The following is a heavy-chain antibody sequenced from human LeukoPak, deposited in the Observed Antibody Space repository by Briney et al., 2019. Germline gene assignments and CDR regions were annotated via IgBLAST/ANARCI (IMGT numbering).Heavy chain of an antibody. Sequence: SETLSLTCAVYGGSFSGYYWSWIRQPPGKGLEWIGEINHSGSTNYNPSLKSRVTISVDTSKNQFSLKLSSVTAADTAVYYCAREARYYYDSGDAFDIWGQGTMVTVSS. CDR3: AREARYYYDSGDAFDI. CDR1: GGSFSGYY. V-gene: IGHV4-34*01. J-gene: IGHJ3*02. CDR2: INHSGST. D-gene: IGHD3-22*01.